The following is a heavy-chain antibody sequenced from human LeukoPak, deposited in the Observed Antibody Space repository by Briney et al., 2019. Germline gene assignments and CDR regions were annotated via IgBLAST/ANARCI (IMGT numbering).Heavy chain of an antibody. CDR1: AFTFSNYW. V-gene: IGHV3-7*03. Sequence: GGSLRLSCAASAFTFSNYWMSWVRQAPGKGLEWVANIKQDGSEKKYVESVKGRFTISRDNAKNSLYLQMNSLGVDDMAVYYCARGSGWLGYWGQGTLVTVSS. D-gene: IGHD6-25*01. CDR2: IKQDGSEK. J-gene: IGHJ4*02. CDR3: ARGSGWLGY.